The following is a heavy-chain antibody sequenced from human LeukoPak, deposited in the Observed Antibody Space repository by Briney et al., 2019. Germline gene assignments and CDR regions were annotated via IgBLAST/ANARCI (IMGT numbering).Heavy chain of an antibody. V-gene: IGHV3-15*01. D-gene: IGHD4-17*01. Sequence: GGSLRLSCAASGFTFSNAWMSWVRQAPGKGLEWVGRIKSKTDGGTTDYAAPVKGRFTISRDDSKSIAYLQMNSLKTEDTAVYYCTRYGDYGYFQHWGQGTLVTVSS. J-gene: IGHJ1*01. CDR3: TRYGDYGYFQH. CDR2: IKSKTDGGTT. CDR1: GFTFSNAW.